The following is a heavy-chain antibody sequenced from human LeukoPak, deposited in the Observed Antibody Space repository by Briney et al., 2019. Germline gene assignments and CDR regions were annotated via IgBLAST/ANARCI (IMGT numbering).Heavy chain of an antibody. J-gene: IGHJ4*02. Sequence: PGGSLRLSCAASGFTFSSYAMSWVRQAPGKGLEWVSAISGSGGSPYYADSVKGRFTISRDNSKNTLYLQMNSLGAEDTAVYYCAKGGYSSSSPFDYWGQGTLVTVSS. CDR2: ISGSGGSP. D-gene: IGHD6-6*01. CDR1: GFTFSSYA. V-gene: IGHV3-23*01. CDR3: AKGGYSSSSPFDY.